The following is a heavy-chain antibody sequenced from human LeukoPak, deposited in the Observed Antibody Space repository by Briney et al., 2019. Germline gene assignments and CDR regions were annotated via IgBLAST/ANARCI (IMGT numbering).Heavy chain of an antibody. J-gene: IGHJ4*02. V-gene: IGHV1-69*05. D-gene: IGHD1-26*01. Sequence: SVKVSCKASGGTFSSYAISWVRQAPGQGLEWMGGIIPIFGTASYAQKFKGRVTMTRDTSTSTVYMELSSLRSEDTAVYYCAMGARRLAIDYWGQGTLVTVSS. CDR2: IIPIFGTA. CDR3: AMGARRLAIDY. CDR1: GGTFSSYA.